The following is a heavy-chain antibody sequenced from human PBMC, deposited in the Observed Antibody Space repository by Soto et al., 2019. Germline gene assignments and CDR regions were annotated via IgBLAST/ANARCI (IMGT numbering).Heavy chain of an antibody. D-gene: IGHD3-3*01. V-gene: IGHV4-39*02. CDR3: ATADGFGVVTPFFEY. Sequence: QLQLQESGPGLVKPSETLSLTCTVSGGSISSRSHYWGWIRQSPVKHLEWIGSSYYRGSTHYNPSLKTRVTISVDTSKNHVFLTVFSVTAADTAVYYCATADGFGVVTPFFEYWGQGILVTVSS. CDR2: SYYRGST. J-gene: IGHJ4*02. CDR1: GGSISSRSHY.